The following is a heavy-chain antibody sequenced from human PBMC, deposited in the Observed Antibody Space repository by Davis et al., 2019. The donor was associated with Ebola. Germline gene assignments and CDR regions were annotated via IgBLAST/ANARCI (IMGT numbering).Heavy chain of an antibody. CDR1: GYSFTSYW. CDR3: ARRSYDFWSGYSNDAFDI. V-gene: IGHV5-51*01. J-gene: IGHJ3*02. Sequence: KVSCKGSGYSFTSYWIGWVRQMPGKGLEWMGIIYPGDSDTRYSPSFQGQVTISADKSINTAYLQWSSLKASDTAMYYCARRSYDFWSGYSNDAFDIWGQGTMVTVSS. CDR2: IYPGDSDT. D-gene: IGHD3-3*01.